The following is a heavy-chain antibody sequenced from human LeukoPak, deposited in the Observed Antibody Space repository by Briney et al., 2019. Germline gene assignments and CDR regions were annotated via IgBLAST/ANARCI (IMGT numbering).Heavy chain of an antibody. CDR1: GFTFTSYW. CDR3: ARHWASLDA. CDR2: INQDGSEQ. D-gene: IGHD7-27*01. J-gene: IGHJ6*04. Sequence: QAGGSLRLSCATSGFTFTSYWFNWVRQAPGKGLEWVATINQDGSEQYYVDSVKGRFTISRDDAKNSLFLRMNSLGADDTAVYYCARHWASLDAWGKGTTVTVSS. V-gene: IGHV3-7*01.